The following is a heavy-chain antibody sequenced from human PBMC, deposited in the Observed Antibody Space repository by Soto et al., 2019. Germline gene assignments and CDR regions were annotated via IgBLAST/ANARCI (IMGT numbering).Heavy chain of an antibody. CDR1: GGSISSGDYY. D-gene: IGHD3-3*01. CDR2: IYYSGST. V-gene: IGHV4-30-4*01. Sequence: QVQLQESGPGLVKPSQTLSLTCTVSGGSISSGDYYWSWIRQPPGKGLEWIGYIYYSGSTYYNPSLKSRVTISVDTSKNQFSLKLSSVTAADTAVYYCARDPVDTIFGVVTPLGAFDIWGQGTMVTVSS. J-gene: IGHJ3*02. CDR3: ARDPVDTIFGVVTPLGAFDI.